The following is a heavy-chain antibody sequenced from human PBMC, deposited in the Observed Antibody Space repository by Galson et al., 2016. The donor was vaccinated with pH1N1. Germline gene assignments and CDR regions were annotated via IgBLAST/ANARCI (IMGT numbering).Heavy chain of an antibody. CDR2: ITTNSFHI. Sequence: SLRLSCAASGFTFTAYSMNWVRQAPGKGLEWVASITTNSFHIYYTDSVRGRFTISRDNAKNSLHLHMHSLSAEDTAVYYCARDPGRPRLFYMDVWGKGTTVTVSS. V-gene: IGHV3-21*01. J-gene: IGHJ6*03. CDR1: GFTFTAYS. D-gene: IGHD1-26*01. CDR3: ARDPGRPRLFYMDV.